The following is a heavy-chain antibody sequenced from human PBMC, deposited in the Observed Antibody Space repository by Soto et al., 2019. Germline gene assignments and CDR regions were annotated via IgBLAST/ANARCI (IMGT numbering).Heavy chain of an antibody. CDR3: ARRITGTTNWFDP. D-gene: IGHD1-7*01. CDR2: IYYSGST. J-gene: IGHJ5*02. CDR1: GGSISSGGYY. Sequence: QVQLQESGPVLVKPSQTLSLTCTVSGGSISSGGYYWSWIRQHPGKGLEWIGYIYYSGSTYYNPSLKSRVTISVDTSKNQFSLKLSSVTAADTAVYYCARRITGTTNWFDPWGQGTLVTVSS. V-gene: IGHV4-31*03.